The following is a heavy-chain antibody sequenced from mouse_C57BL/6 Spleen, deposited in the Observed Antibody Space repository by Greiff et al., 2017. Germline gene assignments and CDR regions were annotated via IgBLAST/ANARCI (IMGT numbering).Heavy chain of an antibody. Sequence: VQLQQSGPELVKPGASVKISCKASGYSFTDYNMNWVKQSNGKSLEWIGVINPNYGTTSYNQKFKGKATLTVDQSSSTAYMQRNSLTSGDSAVYYCARDYYGSSYYEAVDYWGQGTSVTVSA. CDR3: ARDYYGSSYYEAVDY. J-gene: IGHJ4*01. CDR1: GYSFTDYN. D-gene: IGHD1-1*01. V-gene: IGHV1-39*01. CDR2: INPNYGTT.